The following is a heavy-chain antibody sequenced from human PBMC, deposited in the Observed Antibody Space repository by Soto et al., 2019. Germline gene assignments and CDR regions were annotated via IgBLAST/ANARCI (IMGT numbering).Heavy chain of an antibody. D-gene: IGHD6-13*01. J-gene: IGHJ5*02. CDR3: ARHVMAAAGTQIWRGWFDP. V-gene: IGHV4-39*01. CDR1: GGSISSSSYY. Sequence: QLQLQESGPGLVKPSETLSLTCTVSGGSISSSSYYWGWIRQPPGKGLEWIGSIYYSGSTYYNPSLKSRVTISVDTSKNQFSLKLTSVTAADTAVYYCARHVMAAAGTQIWRGWFDPWGQGTLVTVSS. CDR2: IYYSGST.